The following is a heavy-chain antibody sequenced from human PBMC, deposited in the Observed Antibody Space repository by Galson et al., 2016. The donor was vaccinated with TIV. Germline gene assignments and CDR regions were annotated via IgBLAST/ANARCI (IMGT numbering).Heavy chain of an antibody. D-gene: IGHD5-18*01. V-gene: IGHV1-69*13. J-gene: IGHJ6*02. CDR2: IIPLFGEA. CDR3: AKCRNTAMDTYYYYYGLDV. CDR1: GDTFSSFV. Sequence: SVKVSCKASGDTFSSFVISWVRQAPGQGPEWMGGIIPLFGEAHYAQKFQGRVTISADESTSTVYMELSGLRSGDTAMYYCAKCRNTAMDTYYYYYGLDVWGQGTTVTASS.